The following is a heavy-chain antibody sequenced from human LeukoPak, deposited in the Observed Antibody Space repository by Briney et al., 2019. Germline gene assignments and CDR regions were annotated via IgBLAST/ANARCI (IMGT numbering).Heavy chain of an antibody. CDR1: GFTFSSYA. CDR2: ISYDGSNK. Sequence: GRSLRLSCAASGFTFSSYAMHWVRQAPGKGLEWVAVISYDGSNKYYADSVKGRFTISRDNSKNTLYLQMNSLRAEDTAVYYCAREKGLLRFLEWWGQGTLVTVSS. CDR3: AREKGLLRFLEW. D-gene: IGHD3-3*01. J-gene: IGHJ4*02. V-gene: IGHV3-30-3*01.